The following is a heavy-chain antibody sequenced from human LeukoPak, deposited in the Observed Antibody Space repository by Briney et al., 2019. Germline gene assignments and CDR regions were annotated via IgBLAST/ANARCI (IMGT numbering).Heavy chain of an antibody. CDR3: ARYSWGGGSVRGVPTPYYFDY. J-gene: IGHJ4*02. V-gene: IGHV1-2*02. CDR2: INPNSGGT. Sequence: ASVKVSCKASGYTFTGYYMHWVRQAPGQGLEWMGWINPNSGGTNYAQKFQGRVTMTRDTSISTAYMELSRLRSDDTAVYYCARYSWGGGSVRGVPTPYYFDYWGQGTLVTVSS. CDR1: GYTFTGYY. D-gene: IGHD3-10*01.